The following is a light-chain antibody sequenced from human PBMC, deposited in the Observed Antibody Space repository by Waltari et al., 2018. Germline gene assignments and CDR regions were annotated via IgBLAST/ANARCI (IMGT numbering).Light chain of an antibody. V-gene: IGKV2D-29*02. CDR3: MQSIQFPVT. CDR1: QSLLHRDGKTY. Sequence: DIVMTQTPLSLSVTPGQAAAISCKSSQSLLHRDGKTYLYWSLQKPGQSPHLLIYELSNRFPGVPDRFSGTGSGTDFTLKISRVEAEDVGVYYCMQSIQFPVTFGGGTKVEIK. CDR2: ELS. J-gene: IGKJ4*01.